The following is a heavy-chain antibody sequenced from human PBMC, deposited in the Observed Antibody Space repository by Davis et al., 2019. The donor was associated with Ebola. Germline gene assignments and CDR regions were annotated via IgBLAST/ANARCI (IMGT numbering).Heavy chain of an antibody. CDR2: IKQDGSEK. D-gene: IGHD2-21*01. CDR1: GFTFSSYW. Sequence: GESLKISCAASGFTFSSYWMSWVRQAPGKGLEWVANIKQDGSEKYYADSVKGRFTISRDNSKNTLYLQMNSLRAEDTAVYYCARNSYYYYYGMDVWGQGTTVTVSS. CDR3: ARNSYYYYYGMDV. V-gene: IGHV3-7*01. J-gene: IGHJ6*02.